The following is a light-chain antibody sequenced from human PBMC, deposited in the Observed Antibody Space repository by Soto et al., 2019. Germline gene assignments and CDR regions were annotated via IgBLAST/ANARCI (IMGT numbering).Light chain of an antibody. CDR2: DAS. Sequence: EIVLTQSPATLSLSPGERATLSCGASQSVSSYLAWYQQKPGQAPRLLIYDASNRATGIPARFSGSGSGTDFTLTIRSLEPEDFAVYYCQQRSNWPPYTFGQGTKLEIE. CDR1: QSVSSY. J-gene: IGKJ2*01. CDR3: QQRSNWPPYT. V-gene: IGKV3-11*01.